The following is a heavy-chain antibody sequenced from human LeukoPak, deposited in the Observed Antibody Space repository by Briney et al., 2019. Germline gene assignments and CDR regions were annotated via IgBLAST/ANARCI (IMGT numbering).Heavy chain of an antibody. CDR1: GYTFTSYD. Sequence: ASVKVSCKASGYTFTSYDINWVRQATGQGLEWMGWMNPNNGNTGYAQKFQGRVTMTRSTSISTAYMELSSLRSEDTAVYYCARLASSSWPLYYYYGMDVWGQGTTVTVSS. CDR2: MNPNNGNT. CDR3: ARLASSSWPLYYYYGMDV. J-gene: IGHJ6*02. D-gene: IGHD6-13*01. V-gene: IGHV1-8*01.